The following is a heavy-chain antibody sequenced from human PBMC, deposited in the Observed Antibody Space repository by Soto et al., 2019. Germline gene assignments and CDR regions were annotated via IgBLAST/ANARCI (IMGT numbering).Heavy chain of an antibody. V-gene: IGHV3-33*01. CDR1: GFTFSSYG. CDR3: ARDGCGSTSCYYSSMDV. Sequence: QVQLVESGGGVVQPGRSLRLSCAASGFTFSSYGMHWVRQAPGKGLEWVAVIWYDGSNKYYADSVKGRFTISRDNSKNTLYLQMNSLRAEDTAVYYCARDGCGSTSCYYSSMDVWGQGTTVAVSS. J-gene: IGHJ6*02. CDR2: IWYDGSNK. D-gene: IGHD2-2*01.